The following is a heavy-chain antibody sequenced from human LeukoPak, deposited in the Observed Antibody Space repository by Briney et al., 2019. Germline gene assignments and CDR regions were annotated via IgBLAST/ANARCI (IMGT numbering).Heavy chain of an antibody. Sequence: SETLSLTCDVNGESFSHYYWSWIRQAPGKGLEWLGEINYSGNFNYNPSLKSRVTISVDTSKNQFSLKLSSVTAADTAVYYCAGLIRPGWFDPWGQGTLVTVSS. J-gene: IGHJ5*02. D-gene: IGHD1-14*01. CDR1: GESFSHYY. V-gene: IGHV4-34*01. CDR2: INYSGNF. CDR3: AGLIRPGWFDP.